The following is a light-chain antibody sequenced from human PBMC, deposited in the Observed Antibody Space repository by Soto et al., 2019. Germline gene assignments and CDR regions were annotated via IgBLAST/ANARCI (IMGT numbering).Light chain of an antibody. CDR2: DVS. CDR3: SSYTRTSTLFYV. V-gene: IGLV2-14*01. CDR1: SSDVGGYNY. Sequence: QSVLTQPASVSGSPGQSITISCTGTSSDVGGYNYVSWYQQHPGKAPKLMIYDVSNRPSGVSNRFSGSKSGNTASLTISGLQAEDEPDYYCSSYTRTSTLFYVFGTGTKVTV. J-gene: IGLJ1*01.